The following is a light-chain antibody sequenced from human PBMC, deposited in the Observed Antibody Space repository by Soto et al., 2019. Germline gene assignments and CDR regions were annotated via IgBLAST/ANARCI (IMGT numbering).Light chain of an antibody. J-gene: IGKJ4*01. CDR1: QTISTY. CDR3: QQYNSYPLT. V-gene: IGKV1-39*01. CDR2: AAS. Sequence: DIQMTQSPSSLSASVGYRVTITCRASQTISTYLNWYQEKPGKAPRLLIYAASSLQSGVPSRFSGSGSGTEFTLTISSLQPEDFATYYCQQYNSYPLTFGGGTKVDIK.